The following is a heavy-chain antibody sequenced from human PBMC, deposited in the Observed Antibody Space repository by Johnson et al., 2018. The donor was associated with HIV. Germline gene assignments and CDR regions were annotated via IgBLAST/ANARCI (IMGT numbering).Heavy chain of an antibody. CDR1: GFTFSDYY. CDR2: ISSSGSTM. CDR3: ARRGNWNYLKSAFDI. Sequence: QVQLVESGGGLVKPGGSLRLSCAASGFTFSDYYMTWIRQAPGKGLEWVSYISSSGSTMYYADSVKGRFTISRDNAKNSLYLQMNSLRAEDTAVYHCARRGNWNYLKSAFDIWGQGTRVTVSS. J-gene: IGHJ3*02. D-gene: IGHD1-7*01. V-gene: IGHV3-11*04.